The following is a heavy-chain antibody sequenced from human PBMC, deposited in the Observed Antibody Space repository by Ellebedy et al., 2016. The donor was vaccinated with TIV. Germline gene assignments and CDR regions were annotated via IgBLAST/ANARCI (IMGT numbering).Heavy chain of an antibody. Sequence: SETLSLXXTVSGGSISSSSYYWGWIRQPPGKGLEWIGSIYYSGSTYYNPSLKSRVTISVDTSKNQFSLKLSSVTAADTAVYYCARDQGDTMDYWGQGTLVTVSS. CDR3: ARDQGDTMDY. CDR2: IYYSGST. J-gene: IGHJ4*02. D-gene: IGHD3-10*01. CDR1: GGSISSSSYY. V-gene: IGHV4-39*07.